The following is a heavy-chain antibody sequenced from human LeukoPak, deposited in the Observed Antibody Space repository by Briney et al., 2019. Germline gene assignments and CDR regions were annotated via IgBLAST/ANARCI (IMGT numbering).Heavy chain of an antibody. Sequence: GGSLRLSCAASGFTFSSHAMSWVRQAPGKGLEWVTGISGSGGGTYYTDSVKGWFTISRDNSKNMLYLQMNGLRAEDTAVYYCAKDRDSSVYYWADWGQGTLVTVSS. D-gene: IGHD3-22*01. CDR2: ISGSGGGT. CDR3: AKDRDSSVYYWAD. CDR1: GFTFSSHA. V-gene: IGHV3-23*01. J-gene: IGHJ4*02.